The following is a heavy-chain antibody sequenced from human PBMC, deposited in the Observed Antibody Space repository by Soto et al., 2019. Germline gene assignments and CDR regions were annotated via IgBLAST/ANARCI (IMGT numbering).Heavy chain of an antibody. J-gene: IGHJ4*02. D-gene: IGHD2-2*01. CDR3: SRYCSSITCYEHYFDS. V-gene: IGHV3-15*01. Sequence: PGGSLRLSCAASGYLFSDAWLSGVRKTPGKGLEWVGRIRSKADGGTTDYAAPVKGRFTISRDDSKNTLFLQMNSLKTEDTAVYYCSRYCSSITCYEHYFDSWGLGTLVTVSS. CDR2: IRSKADGGTT. CDR1: GYLFSDAW.